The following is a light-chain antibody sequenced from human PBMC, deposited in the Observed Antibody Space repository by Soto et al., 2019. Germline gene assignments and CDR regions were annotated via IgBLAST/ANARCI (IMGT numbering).Light chain of an antibody. CDR2: EVS. J-gene: IGLJ3*02. CDR3: SSYTTNTRL. V-gene: IGLV2-14*01. CDR1: SSDIGSNNY. Sequence: QSALTQPASVSGSPGQSITISCTGTSSDIGSNNYVSWYQQRPGKAPTLIIYEVSNRPSGVSTHFSGSKSGNTASLTISGLLPEDEAEYYCSSYTTNTRLFGGGTKLTVL.